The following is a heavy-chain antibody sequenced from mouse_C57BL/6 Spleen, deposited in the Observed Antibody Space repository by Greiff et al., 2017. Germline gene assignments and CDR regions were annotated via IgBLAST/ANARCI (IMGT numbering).Heavy chain of an antibody. CDR1: GYTFTDYY. CDR3: EETWTDY. Sequence: EVQLLQSGPELVKPGASVKISCKASGYTFTDYYMNWVKQTQGKSLEWVGDISPNTGGTSYNQNVKGKDTLTVDKSSSTAYMELRSLTYEDSAVYDCEETWTDYWGQGTTLTVSS. J-gene: IGHJ2*01. CDR2: ISPNTGGT. D-gene: IGHD3-3*01. V-gene: IGHV1-26*01.